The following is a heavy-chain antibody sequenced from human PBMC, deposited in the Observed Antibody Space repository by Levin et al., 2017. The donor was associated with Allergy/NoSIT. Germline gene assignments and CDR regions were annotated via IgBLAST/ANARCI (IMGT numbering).Heavy chain of an antibody. CDR1: GFTFRSQP. CDR3: ANGGEWSFNFDY. V-gene: IGHV3-23*01. CDR2: ISGSGDNT. J-gene: IGHJ4*02. D-gene: IGHD3-3*01. Sequence: ASVKVSCAASGFTFRSQPMSWVRQAPGKGLEWVSAISGSGDNTYYTDSVKGRFTISRDNSKNTLYLQMNSLRVEDTAVYYCANGGEWSFNFDYWGQGTLVTVSS.